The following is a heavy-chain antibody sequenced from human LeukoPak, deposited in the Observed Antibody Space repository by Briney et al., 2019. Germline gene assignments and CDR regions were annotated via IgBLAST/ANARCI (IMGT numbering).Heavy chain of an antibody. D-gene: IGHD3-10*01. CDR3: ARVRGSTADY. V-gene: IGHV4-39*07. Sequence: PSETLSLTCTVSGGSISSSSYYWGWIRQPPGKGLEWIGSIYYSGSTYYNPSLKSRVTISVDTSKNQFSLKLSSVTAADTAVYYCARVRGSTADYWGQGTLVTVSS. J-gene: IGHJ4*02. CDR1: GGSISSSSYY. CDR2: IYYSGST.